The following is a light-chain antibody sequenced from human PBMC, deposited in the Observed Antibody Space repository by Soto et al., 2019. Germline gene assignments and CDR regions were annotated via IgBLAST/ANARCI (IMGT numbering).Light chain of an antibody. CDR3: QQYNNWPPIT. V-gene: IGKV3-15*01. CDR1: QSISNN. J-gene: IGKJ5*01. Sequence: EIVLTQSPATLSLSPVERATLSCRASQSISNNLAWYQQKPGQAPRLVIYSAFTRATGIPARFSGSGSGTEFTLTISSLQSEDFAVYYCQQYNNWPPITFGQGTRLEIK. CDR2: SAF.